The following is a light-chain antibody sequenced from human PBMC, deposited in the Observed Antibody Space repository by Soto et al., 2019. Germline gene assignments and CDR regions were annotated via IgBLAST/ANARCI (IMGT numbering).Light chain of an antibody. CDR3: QQRGDGIT. CDR1: QSVSTY. Sequence: EIVLTQSPATLSLSPGEGATLSCRASQSVSTYLAWYQQKPGQAPRLLIYDASNRAPGIPARFSGSGSGTDFTLTISSLEPEDFAVYYCQQRGDGITLGQGTRLEIK. CDR2: DAS. V-gene: IGKV3-11*01. J-gene: IGKJ5*01.